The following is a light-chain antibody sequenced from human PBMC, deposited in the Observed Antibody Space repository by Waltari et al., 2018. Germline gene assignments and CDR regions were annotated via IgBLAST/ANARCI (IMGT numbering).Light chain of an antibody. CDR3: SSYTSSGTPYV. CDR1: SSDVGGHNY. J-gene: IGLJ1*01. CDR2: DVT. Sequence: QSALTQPASVSGSPGQSITISCTGTSSDVGGHNYVSWYQQHPGKAPKLIIYDVTDRPLWGSNCFSCSKFRHTGLLTISGLQAEDEADYYCSSYTSSGTPYVFGTGTRVTVL. V-gene: IGLV2-14*03.